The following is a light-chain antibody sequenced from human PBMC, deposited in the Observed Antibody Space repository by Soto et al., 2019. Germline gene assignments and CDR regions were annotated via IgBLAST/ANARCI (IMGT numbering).Light chain of an antibody. Sequence: EIVLTQSPGTLSLSPGERATLSCRASQSVSSSYLAWYQQKPGQAPRLLIYGASSRATGISDRFSGSGSGTDFTLTISRLEPEDFAVYYCQQYGNSPTTFGGGTKVEIK. CDR2: GAS. V-gene: IGKV3-20*01. CDR3: QQYGNSPTT. J-gene: IGKJ4*01. CDR1: QSVSSSY.